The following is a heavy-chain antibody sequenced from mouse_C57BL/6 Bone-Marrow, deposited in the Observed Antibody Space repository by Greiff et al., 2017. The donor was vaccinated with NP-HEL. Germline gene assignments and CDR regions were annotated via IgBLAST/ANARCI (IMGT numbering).Heavy chain of an antibody. CDR3: ARHGDGYSYYYAMDY. Sequence: EVQGVESGGGLVQPGGSLKLSCAASGFTFSDYYMYWVRQTPEKRLEWVAYISNGGGSTYYPDTVKGRFTISRDNAKNTLYLQMSRLKSEDTAMYYCARHGDGYSYYYAMDYWGQGTSVTVSS. D-gene: IGHD2-3*01. V-gene: IGHV5-12*01. CDR2: ISNGGGST. CDR1: GFTFSDYY. J-gene: IGHJ4*01.